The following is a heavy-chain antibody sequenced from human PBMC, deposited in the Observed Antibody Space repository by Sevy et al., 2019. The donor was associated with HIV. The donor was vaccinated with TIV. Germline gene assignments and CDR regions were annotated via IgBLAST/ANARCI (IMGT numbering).Heavy chain of an antibody. Sequence: ASVKVSCKVSGYSLTDLSMHWVRQAPGIGLEWMGRFDPEDGETIYAQKFQGRVTMTEDTSRERAYMELSSLGSEDTAMYYCATTREYYSDNSGYIDYWGQGTLVTVSS. J-gene: IGHJ4*02. CDR3: ATTREYYSDNSGYIDY. CDR1: GYSLTDLS. V-gene: IGHV1-24*01. CDR2: FDPEDGET. D-gene: IGHD3-22*01.